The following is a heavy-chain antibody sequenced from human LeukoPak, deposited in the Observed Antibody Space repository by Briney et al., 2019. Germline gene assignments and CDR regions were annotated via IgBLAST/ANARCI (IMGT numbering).Heavy chain of an antibody. V-gene: IGHV3-20*01. D-gene: IGHD3-10*02. J-gene: IGHJ3*02. Sequence: PGGSLRLSCAASGFTFDDYGMSWVRQVPGKGLEWVSGINWNGGSTGYADSLRGRFTISRDNAKNSLYLQMNSLRAEDTALYHCARWGAEESVRHAFDIWGQGTMVTVSS. CDR3: ARWGAEESVRHAFDI. CDR1: GFTFDDYG. CDR2: INWNGGST.